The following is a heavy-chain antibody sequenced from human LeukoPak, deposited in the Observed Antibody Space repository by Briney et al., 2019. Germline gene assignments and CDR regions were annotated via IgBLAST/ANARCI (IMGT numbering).Heavy chain of an antibody. J-gene: IGHJ2*01. D-gene: IGHD6-13*01. V-gene: IGHV4-39*01. Sequence: SETLSLTCTVSGGSLSSSSYHWGWLRQPPGKGLEWIGSIYYSGSTYYNPSLKSRVTISVDTSKNQFSLKLSSVTAADTAVYYCARRGHSSHGYWYFDLWGRGTLVTVSS. CDR3: ARRGHSSHGYWYFDL. CDR2: IYYSGST. CDR1: GGSLSSSSYH.